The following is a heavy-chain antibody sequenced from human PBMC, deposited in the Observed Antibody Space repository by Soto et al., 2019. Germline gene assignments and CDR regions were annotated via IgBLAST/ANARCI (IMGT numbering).Heavy chain of an antibody. CDR2: IYYSGST. Sequence: QLQLQESGPGLVKPSETLSLTCTVSGGSISSSSYYWGWIRQPPGKGLEWIGSIYYSGSTYYNPSLKSRVTISVDTSKNQFSLKLSSVTAADTAVYYCARHGPYSSSWYWFDPWGQGTLVTVSS. J-gene: IGHJ5*02. V-gene: IGHV4-39*01. CDR1: GGSISSSSYY. CDR3: ARHGPYSSSWYWFDP. D-gene: IGHD6-13*01.